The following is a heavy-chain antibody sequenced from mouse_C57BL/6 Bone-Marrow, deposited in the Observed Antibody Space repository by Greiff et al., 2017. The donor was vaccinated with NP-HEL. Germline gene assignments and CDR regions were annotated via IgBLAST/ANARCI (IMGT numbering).Heavy chain of an antibody. J-gene: IGHJ1*03. CDR2: IFPGSGST. Sequence: VQLQQSGPELVKPGASVKISCKASGYTFTDYYINWVKQRPGQGLEWIGWIFPGSGSTYYNEKFKGKATLTVDKSSSTAYMLLSSLTSEDSAVYFCASSTYYGSSYYWYFDVWGTGTTVTVSS. V-gene: IGHV1-75*01. CDR1: GYTFTDYY. CDR3: ASSTYYGSSYYWYFDV. D-gene: IGHD1-1*01.